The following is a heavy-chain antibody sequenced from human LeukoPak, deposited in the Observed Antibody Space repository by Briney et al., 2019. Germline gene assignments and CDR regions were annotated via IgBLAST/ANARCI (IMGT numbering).Heavy chain of an antibody. Sequence: PAGSLRLSCAASGFTFSSYAMSWVRQAPGKGLEWVSAISGSGGSTYYADSVMGRFTISRDNSKNTLYLQMNSLRAEDTAVDYCTKVFTFIVVVPAADDAFDIWGQGTMVTVSS. CDR3: TKVFTFIVVVPAADDAFDI. V-gene: IGHV3-23*01. D-gene: IGHD2-2*01. CDR2: ISGSGGST. J-gene: IGHJ3*02. CDR1: GFTFSSYA.